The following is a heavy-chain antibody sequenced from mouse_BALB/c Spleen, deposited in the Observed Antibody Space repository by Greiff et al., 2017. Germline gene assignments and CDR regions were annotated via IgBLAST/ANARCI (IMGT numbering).Heavy chain of an antibody. D-gene: IGHD1-1*01. J-gene: IGHJ2*01. V-gene: IGHV1-12*01. CDR2: IYPGNGDT. CDR1: GYTFTSYN. CDR3: ARPHYYGSSYVGY. Sequence: QVQLQQPGAELVKPGASVKMSCKASGYTFTSYNMHWVKQTPGQGLEWIGAIYPGNGDTSYNQKFKGKATLTADKSSSTAYMQLSSLTSEDSAVYDCARPHYYGSSYVGYWGQGTTLTVAS.